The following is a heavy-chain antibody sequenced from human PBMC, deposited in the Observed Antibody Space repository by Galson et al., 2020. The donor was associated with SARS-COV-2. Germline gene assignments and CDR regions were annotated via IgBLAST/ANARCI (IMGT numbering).Heavy chain of an antibody. CDR1: GGSISGSY. D-gene: IGHD3-22*01. J-gene: IGHJ3*01. V-gene: IGHV4-59*01. CDR2: IFDSGSP. CDR3: ARATMTEAFDL. Sequence: SETLSLTCTVPGGSISGSYWGWIRQPPGKGLEWIGCIFDSGSPSYNPSLKSRLTISLHTSRNLFSLRLRSATAADTAVYYCARATMTEAFDLWGQGTMVTVSS.